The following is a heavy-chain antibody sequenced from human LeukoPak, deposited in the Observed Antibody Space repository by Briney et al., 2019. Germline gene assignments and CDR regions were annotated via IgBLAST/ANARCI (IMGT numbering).Heavy chain of an antibody. J-gene: IGHJ6*03. Sequence: SETLSLTCTVSGGSISSYYWSWIRQPAGKGLEWIGRIYTSGSTNYNPSLKSRVTMSVDTSKNQFSLKLSSVTAADTAVYYCARGGYCGMRSTSCYTNSYFYYYMAVWGKGTTVTVSS. CDR1: GGSISSYY. V-gene: IGHV4-4*07. CDR3: ARGGYCGMRSTSCYTNSYFYYYMAV. CDR2: IYTSGST. D-gene: IGHD2-2*02.